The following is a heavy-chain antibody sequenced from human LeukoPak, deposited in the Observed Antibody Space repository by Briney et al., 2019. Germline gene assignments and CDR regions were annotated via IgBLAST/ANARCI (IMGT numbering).Heavy chain of an antibody. J-gene: IGHJ6*03. CDR1: GGSISSYY. CDR3: ARRAYSSSWYSQDYYYYMDV. CDR2: IYTSGST. Sequence: PSETLSLTCTVSGGSISSYYWSWIRQPPGKGLEWIGYIYTSGSTNYNPSLKSRVTISVDTSKNQFSLKLSSVTAAGTAVYYCARRAYSSSWYSQDYYYYMDVWGKGTTVTVSS. V-gene: IGHV4-4*09. D-gene: IGHD6-13*01.